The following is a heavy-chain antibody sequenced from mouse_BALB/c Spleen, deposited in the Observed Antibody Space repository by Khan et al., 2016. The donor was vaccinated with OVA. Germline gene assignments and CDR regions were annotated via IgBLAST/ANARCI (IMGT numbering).Heavy chain of an antibody. J-gene: IGHJ2*01. V-gene: IGHV5-6-5*01. D-gene: IGHD2-14*01. CDR2: ISSGGST. Sequence: EAELVESGGDSVKPGGSLKLSCAVSGFTFSTYAMSWVRQTPEKRLEWVASISSGGSTYYPDSVKGRFTISRDNARNIVYLQMTSLRSEDMAMYYCAREAYRYDEYYFDYWGQGTTLTVSS. CDR3: AREAYRYDEYYFDY. CDR1: GFTFSTYA.